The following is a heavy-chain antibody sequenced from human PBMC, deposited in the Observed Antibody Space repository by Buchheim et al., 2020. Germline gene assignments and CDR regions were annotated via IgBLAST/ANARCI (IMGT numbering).Heavy chain of an antibody. CDR1: GGSISSDTNY. J-gene: IGHJ6*02. CDR2: IYSSGRI. D-gene: IGHD1-1*01. Sequence: QVQLQESGPGLVKPSQTLSLTCTVSGGSISSDTNYWNWIRQPAGKGLEWIGRIYSSGRINYNPSLESRVTISVDTSTNQFSLKLSSVTAADTAVYYCASGWVAYKYYYYGMDVWGQGTT. CDR3: ASGWVAYKYYYYGMDV. V-gene: IGHV4-61*02.